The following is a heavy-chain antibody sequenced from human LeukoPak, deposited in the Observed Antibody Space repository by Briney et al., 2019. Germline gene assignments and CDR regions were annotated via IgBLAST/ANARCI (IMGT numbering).Heavy chain of an antibody. Sequence: GGSLRLSCAASGFTVSSNYMSWVRQAPGQGLEWVSVIYSGGSTYYADSVKGRFTISRRNSKNTLYLQMNSLRAEDTAVYYCARNGGGVTLYYFDYWGQGTLVTVSS. CDR1: GFTVSSNY. J-gene: IGHJ4*02. D-gene: IGHD3-16*01. CDR3: ARNGGGVTLYYFDY. V-gene: IGHV3-53*04. CDR2: IYSGGST.